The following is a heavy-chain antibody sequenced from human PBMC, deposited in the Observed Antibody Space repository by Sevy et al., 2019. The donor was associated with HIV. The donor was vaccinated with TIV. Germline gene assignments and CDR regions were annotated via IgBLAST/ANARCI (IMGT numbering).Heavy chain of an antibody. CDR2: ISWNSNKI. CDR1: GFRFDDYA. Sequence: GGSLRLSCVASGFRFDDYAMHWVRQVPGKSPEWVSGISWNSNKIGYADPVKGRFTISRDSARNSVYLQMRSLRPEDTALYYCVKDLGGIETLDYYSDYGMDVWGQGTTVTVSS. V-gene: IGHV3-9*01. J-gene: IGHJ6*02. D-gene: IGHD3-16*01. CDR3: VKDLGGIETLDYYSDYGMDV.